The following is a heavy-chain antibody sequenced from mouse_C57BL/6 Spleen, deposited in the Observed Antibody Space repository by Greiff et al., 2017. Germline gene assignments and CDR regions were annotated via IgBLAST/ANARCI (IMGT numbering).Heavy chain of an antibody. V-gene: IGHV1-82*01. CDR1: GYAFSSSW. J-gene: IGHJ3*01. CDR3: ANLGSSYRAY. Sequence: QVHVKQSGPELVKPGASVKISCKASGYAFSSSWMNWVKQRPGKGLEWIGRIYPGDGDTNYNGKFKGKATLTADKSSSTAYMQLSSLTSEDSAVYFCANLGSSYRAYWGQGTLVTVSA. D-gene: IGHD1-1*01. CDR2: IYPGDGDT.